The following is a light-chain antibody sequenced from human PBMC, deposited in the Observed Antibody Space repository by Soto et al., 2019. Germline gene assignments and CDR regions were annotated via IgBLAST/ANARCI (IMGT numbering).Light chain of an antibody. Sequence: DIQMTQSPSSLFASVGDRFTITCQATQDINIYLNWYQQKPGKAPNLLIYDASSLQGGVPSRFSGSGSGTNFTLTISGLQSEDLATYFCQQSFSTPRTFGQGTKVDIK. CDR1: QDINIY. J-gene: IGKJ1*01. CDR2: DAS. V-gene: IGKV1-39*01. CDR3: QQSFSTPRT.